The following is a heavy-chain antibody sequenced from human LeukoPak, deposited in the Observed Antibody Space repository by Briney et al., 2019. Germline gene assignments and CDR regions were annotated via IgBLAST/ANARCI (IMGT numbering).Heavy chain of an antibody. V-gene: IGHV3-15*01. CDR3: TTDRSGSYYADY. J-gene: IGHJ4*02. D-gene: IGHD1-26*01. Sequence: PGGSLRLSCAASGFTFSNAWMSWVRQAPGKGLEWVGRIKSKTDGGTTDYAAPVKGRFTISRDDSKNTLYLQMSSLKTEDTAVYYCTTDRSGSYYADYWGQGTLVTVSS. CDR1: GFTFSNAW. CDR2: IKSKTDGGTT.